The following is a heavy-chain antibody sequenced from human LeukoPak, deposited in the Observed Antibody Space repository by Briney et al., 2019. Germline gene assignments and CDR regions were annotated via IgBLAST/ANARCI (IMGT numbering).Heavy chain of an antibody. J-gene: IGHJ4*02. D-gene: IGHD2-21*02. CDR1: GVSISSYY. CDR2: IYTSGST. V-gene: IGHV4-4*07. CDR3: ARDFTSGGDCYRFDH. Sequence: SETLSLTCTVSGVSISSYYWSWVRQPAGQGLEWIWRIYTSGSTNYNPSPKSRVTISVHTSQNPFSLHLSSVTPEDTAVYYYARDFTSGGDCYRFDHWGQGTLVTVSS.